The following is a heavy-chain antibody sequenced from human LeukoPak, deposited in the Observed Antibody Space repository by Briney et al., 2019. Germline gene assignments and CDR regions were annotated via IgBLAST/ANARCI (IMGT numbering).Heavy chain of an antibody. CDR1: GGTFSSYT. V-gene: IGHV1-69*02. CDR3: ASRPAYYYDSSGYYPGAFDI. CDR2: IIPILGIS. D-gene: IGHD3-22*01. J-gene: IGHJ3*02. Sequence: SVKVSCKASGGTFSSYTISWVRQAPGQGLEWMGRIIPILGISNYAQKFQGRVTITADKSTSTVYMELSRLRSEDTAVYYCASRPAYYYDSSGYYPGAFDIWGQGTMVTVSS.